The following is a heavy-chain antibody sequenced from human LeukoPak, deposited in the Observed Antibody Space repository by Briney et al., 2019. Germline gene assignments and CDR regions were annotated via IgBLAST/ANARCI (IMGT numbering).Heavy chain of an antibody. CDR3: ARAGGYYLA. J-gene: IGHJ4*02. CDR2: ISSSGSTI. D-gene: IGHD3-10*01. V-gene: IGHV3-48*03. CDR1: GFTFSSYE. Sequence: PGGSLRLSCAASGFTFSSYEMNWVRQAPGKGLEWVSYISSSGSTIYYADSVKGRFAISRDNAKNSLYLQMNSLRAEDTAVYHCARAGGYYLAWGQGTLVTVSS.